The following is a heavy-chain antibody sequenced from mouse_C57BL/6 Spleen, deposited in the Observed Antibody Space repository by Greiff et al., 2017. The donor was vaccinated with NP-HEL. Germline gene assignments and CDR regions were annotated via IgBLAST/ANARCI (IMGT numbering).Heavy chain of an antibody. V-gene: IGHV5-4*01. D-gene: IGHD1-1*01. CDR2: ISDGGSYT. Sequence: EVQLQESGGGLVKPGGSLKLSCAASGFTFSSYAMSWVRQTPEKRLEWVATISDGGSYTYYPDNVKGRFTISRDNAKNNLYLQMSHLKSEDTAMYYCARDPGYGSSLDYWGQGTTLTVSS. CDR3: ARDPGYGSSLDY. J-gene: IGHJ2*01. CDR1: GFTFSSYA.